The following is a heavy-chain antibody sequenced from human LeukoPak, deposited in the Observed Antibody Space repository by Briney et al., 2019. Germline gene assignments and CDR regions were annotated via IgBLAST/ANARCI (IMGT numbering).Heavy chain of an antibody. CDR2: IRTTAEGAKYA. D-gene: IGHD3-9*01. Sequence: VGSLRLSCATSGFSFTDYPMNWVRQAPGKGLEWISNIRTTAEGAKYAYYADSVKGRVTISGDDGKNTLYLHMNSLRDDDTAVYYCATDQRYAFDYWGQGLLVPASS. CDR1: GFSFTDYP. CDR3: ATDQRYAFDY. V-gene: IGHV3-48*02. J-gene: IGHJ4*02.